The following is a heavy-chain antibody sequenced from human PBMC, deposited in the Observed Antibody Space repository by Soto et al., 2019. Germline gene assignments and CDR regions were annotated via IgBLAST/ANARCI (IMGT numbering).Heavy chain of an antibody. V-gene: IGHV1-8*01. CDR3: ARGKEQQLVPWFDP. CDR1: GYTFTSYD. Sequence: ASVKVSCKASGYTFTSYDINWVRQATGQGLEWMGWMNPNSGNTGYAQKFQGRVTMTRNTSISTAYMELSSLRSEDTVVYYCARGKEQQLVPWFDPWGQGTLVTVSS. D-gene: IGHD6-13*01. CDR2: MNPNSGNT. J-gene: IGHJ5*02.